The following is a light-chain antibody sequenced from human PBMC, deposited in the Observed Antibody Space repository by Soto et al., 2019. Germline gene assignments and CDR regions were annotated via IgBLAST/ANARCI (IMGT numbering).Light chain of an antibody. Sequence: ENVLTQSPATLSLSPGERATLSCRASQSVSSSYLAWYQQKPGQAPRLLIYGASSRATGIPDRFSGSGSGTDFTLTISRLEPEDFAVYYCQQYGSSPSITFGQGTRLEIK. CDR3: QQYGSSPSIT. CDR1: QSVSSSY. CDR2: GAS. V-gene: IGKV3-20*01. J-gene: IGKJ5*01.